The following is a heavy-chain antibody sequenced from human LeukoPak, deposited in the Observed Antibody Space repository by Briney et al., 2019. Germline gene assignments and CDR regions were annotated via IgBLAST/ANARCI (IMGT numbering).Heavy chain of an antibody. J-gene: IGHJ3*02. V-gene: IGHV4-4*09. Sequence: SETLSLTCTVSGGSISSYYWSWIRQPPGKGLEWIGYIHTSGSTNYNPSLKSRVTISVDTSKNQFSLKLSSVTAADTAVYYCARQLSYYDFWSGYLDAFDIWGQGTMVTVSS. CDR1: GGSISSYY. CDR3: ARQLSYYDFWSGYLDAFDI. D-gene: IGHD3-3*01. CDR2: IHTSGST.